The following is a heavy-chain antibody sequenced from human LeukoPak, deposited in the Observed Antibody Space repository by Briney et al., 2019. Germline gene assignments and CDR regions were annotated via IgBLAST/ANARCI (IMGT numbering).Heavy chain of an antibody. Sequence: ASVKVSCKASGGTFSSYAISWERQAPGQGLEWMGGIIPIFGTANYAQKFQGRVTITADKSTSTAYMELSSLRSEDTAVYYCAREQYSSGWYRNAFDIWGQGTMVTVSS. J-gene: IGHJ3*02. D-gene: IGHD6-19*01. CDR1: GGTFSSYA. V-gene: IGHV1-69*06. CDR2: IIPIFGTA. CDR3: AREQYSSGWYRNAFDI.